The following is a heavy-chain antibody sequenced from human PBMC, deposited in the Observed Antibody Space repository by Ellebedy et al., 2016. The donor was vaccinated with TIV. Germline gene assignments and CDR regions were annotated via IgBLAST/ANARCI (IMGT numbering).Heavy chain of an antibody. CDR3: AKDYGDDQY. CDR1: GGSFRSDY. V-gene: IGHV4-34*01. CDR2: VNHRGIF. Sequence: MPSETLSLTCAVYGGSFRSDYWRWIRHSPGKGLEWIGEVNHRGIFNYNPSLNSRVTISVETSKNQFFLKLTSVTAADTAVYYCAKDYGDDQYWGQGTPVTVPS. D-gene: IGHD4-17*01. J-gene: IGHJ4*02.